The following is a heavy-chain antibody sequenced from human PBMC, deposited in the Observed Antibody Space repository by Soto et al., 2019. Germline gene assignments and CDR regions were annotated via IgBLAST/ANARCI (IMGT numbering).Heavy chain of an antibody. CDR1: GGSISSGDYY. V-gene: IGHV4-30-4*01. J-gene: IGHJ4*02. Sequence: SETLCLTCTVSGGSISSGDYYWSWIRQPPGKGLEWIGNIYYSGSTYYNPSLKSRVTISVDTSKNQFSLKLSSVTAADTAVYYCARVIGGTSVDYWGQGTQVTVSS. CDR2: IYYSGST. CDR3: ARVIGGTSVDY. D-gene: IGHD2-15*01.